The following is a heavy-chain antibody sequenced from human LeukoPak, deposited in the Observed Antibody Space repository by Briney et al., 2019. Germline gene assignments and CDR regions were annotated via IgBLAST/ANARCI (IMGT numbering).Heavy chain of an antibody. Sequence: GGSLRLSCAASGFTFSSYAMSCVRQAPGKGLEWVSAISASGDNTYYADSVKGRFTISRDNSKNTLYMQMNSLRAEDTAVYYCAKDIQWLVPGYFDYWGQGTLVTVSS. J-gene: IGHJ4*02. D-gene: IGHD6-19*01. CDR3: AKDIQWLVPGYFDY. CDR2: ISASGDNT. CDR1: GFTFSSYA. V-gene: IGHV3-23*01.